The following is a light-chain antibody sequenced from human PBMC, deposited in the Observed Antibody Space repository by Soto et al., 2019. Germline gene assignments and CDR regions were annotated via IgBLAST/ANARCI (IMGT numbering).Light chain of an antibody. CDR2: DVS. CDR1: SSDVCGYNY. CDR3: CSYTTSNTRQIV. Sequence: QSALTQPASVSGSPGQPITISCTGTSSDVCGYNYVSWYQQHPGKAPKFMIYDVSNRPSGVSNRFSGSKSGNTASLTISGLQAEDEADYYCCSYTTSNTRQIVFGTGTRSPS. J-gene: IGLJ1*01. V-gene: IGLV2-14*01.